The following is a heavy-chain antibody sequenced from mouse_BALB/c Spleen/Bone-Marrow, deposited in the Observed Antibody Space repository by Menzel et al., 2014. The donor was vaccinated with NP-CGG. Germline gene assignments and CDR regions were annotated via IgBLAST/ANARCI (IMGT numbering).Heavy chain of an antibody. V-gene: IGHV1-7*01. CDR1: GYTFTSYW. J-gene: IGHJ2*01. D-gene: IGHD1-1*01. CDR2: INPSTGYT. CDR3: ANYGSPSYYFDY. Sequence: LVESGAELAKPGASVKMSCKASGYTFTSYWMHWVKQRPGQGLEWIGYINPSTGYTEYNQKFKDKATLTADKSSSTAYMQLSSLTSEDSAVYYCANYGSPSYYFDYWGQGTTLTVSS.